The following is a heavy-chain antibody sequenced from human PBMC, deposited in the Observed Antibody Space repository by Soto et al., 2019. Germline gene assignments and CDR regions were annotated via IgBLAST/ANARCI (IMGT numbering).Heavy chain of an antibody. CDR2: IYSGGST. V-gene: IGHV3-66*01. J-gene: IGHJ4*02. CDR3: ARDPWAADY. Sequence: EVQLVESGGGLVQPGGSLRLSCAASGFTVSTKYMSWVRQAPGKGLEWVSVIYSGGSTFYADSVRGRFTISTNNSKNTVNLPRNSLRAGDTAVYYRARDPWAADYRGQGTLVTVSS. CDR1: GFTVSTKY. D-gene: IGHD3-16*01.